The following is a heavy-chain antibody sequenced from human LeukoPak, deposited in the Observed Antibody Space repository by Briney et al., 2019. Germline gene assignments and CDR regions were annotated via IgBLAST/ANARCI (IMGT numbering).Heavy chain of an antibody. D-gene: IGHD1-26*01. J-gene: IGHJ3*02. V-gene: IGHV3-23*01. Sequence: GGSLRLSCAASEFTLSNYAMSWVRQAPGKGLEWVTGSTGTGYSTYYADSVKGRFTISRDNSKNTLYLQTNSLRDEDTAVYYCVKGVRMGVTSAFDIWGQGTMVTVSS. CDR3: VKGVRMGVTSAFDI. CDR1: EFTLSNYA. CDR2: STGTGYST.